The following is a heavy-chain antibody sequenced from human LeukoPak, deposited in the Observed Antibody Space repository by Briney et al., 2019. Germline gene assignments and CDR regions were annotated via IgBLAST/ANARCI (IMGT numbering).Heavy chain of an antibody. V-gene: IGHV3-23*01. CDR2: ITGSGGTT. D-gene: IGHD5-18*01. CDR3: TKGTIWLPFDY. J-gene: IGHJ4*02. Sequence: PGGSLRLSCAASGFTFSSYAMSWVRQAPGKGLEWVSAITGSGGTTYYADSVKGRFTISRDNSKNTLYLQMNSLRAEDTAVYYCTKGTIWLPFDYWGQGTLVTVSS. CDR1: GFTFSSYA.